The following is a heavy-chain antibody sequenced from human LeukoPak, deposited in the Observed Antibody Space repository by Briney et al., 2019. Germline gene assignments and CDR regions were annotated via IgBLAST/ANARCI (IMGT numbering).Heavy chain of an antibody. CDR1: GFTFSSYA. CDR2: ISGSGGST. CDR3: AGTRSYGSLADY. Sequence: PGGSLRLSCAASGFTFSSYAMSWVRQAPGKGLEWVSAISGSGGSTHYADSVKGRFTISRDNSKNTLYLQMNSLRAEDTAVYYCAGTRSYGSLADYWGQGTLVTVSS. J-gene: IGHJ4*02. V-gene: IGHV3-23*01. D-gene: IGHD5-18*01.